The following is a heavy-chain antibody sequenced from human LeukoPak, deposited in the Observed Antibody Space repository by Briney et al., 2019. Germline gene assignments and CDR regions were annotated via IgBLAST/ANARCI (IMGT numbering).Heavy chain of an antibody. CDR2: IYYSGST. CDR1: GGSISSYY. J-gene: IGHJ6*02. D-gene: IGHD3-9*01. Sequence: PSETLSLTCTVSGGSISSYYWSWIRQPPGKGLEWIGYIYYSGSTNYNPSLKSRVTISVDTSKNQFSLKLSSVTAADTAVYYCARRLLLRYLPNYGMDVWGQGTTVTVSS. V-gene: IGHV4-59*08. CDR3: ARRLLLRYLPNYGMDV.